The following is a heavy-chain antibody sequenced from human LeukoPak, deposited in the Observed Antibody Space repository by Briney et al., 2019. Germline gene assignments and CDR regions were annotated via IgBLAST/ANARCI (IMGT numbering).Heavy chain of an antibody. V-gene: IGHV3-49*04. Sequence: GGSLRLSCTGSGFTFGDYAMTWARQAPGKGLEWVGFIRSKVYGGTTEYAASVKGRFIISRDDSKSIADLQMYSLKTEDTAVYYCARDKGVTVAGTYAFDIWGQGTLVTVSS. CDR3: ARDKGVTVAGTYAFDI. D-gene: IGHD6-19*01. CDR2: IRSKVYGGTT. J-gene: IGHJ3*02. CDR1: GFTFGDYA.